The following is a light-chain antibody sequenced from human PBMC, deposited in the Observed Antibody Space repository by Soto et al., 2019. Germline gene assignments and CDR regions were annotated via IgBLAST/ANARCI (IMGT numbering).Light chain of an antibody. CDR1: QSVGSTY. J-gene: IGKJ4*01. Sequence: EILLTQSPGTLSLSPGERGTLSCRTSQSVGSTYLAWYQQKPGQAPRLLIYEASRRATGIPDRFSGSGSGTDFTLTISRLEPEDFAVYYCQQYGGSRLTFGGGTKVEIK. CDR2: EAS. CDR3: QQYGGSRLT. V-gene: IGKV3-20*01.